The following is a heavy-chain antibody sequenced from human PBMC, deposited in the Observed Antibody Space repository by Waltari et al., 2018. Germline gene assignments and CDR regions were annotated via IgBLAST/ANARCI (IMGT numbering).Heavy chain of an antibody. J-gene: IGHJ6*02. CDR3: ARDQEEAAREYYYGMDV. D-gene: IGHD6-6*01. CDR2: ISSSSSYI. V-gene: IGHV3-21*01. Sequence: EVQLVESGGGLVKPGGSLRLSCAASGFTFSSYSMNWVRQAPGKGLEWVSSISSSSSYIYYADSVKGRFTISRDNAKNSLYLQMNSLRAEDTAVYYCARDQEEAAREYYYGMDVWGQGTTVTVSS. CDR1: GFTFSSYS.